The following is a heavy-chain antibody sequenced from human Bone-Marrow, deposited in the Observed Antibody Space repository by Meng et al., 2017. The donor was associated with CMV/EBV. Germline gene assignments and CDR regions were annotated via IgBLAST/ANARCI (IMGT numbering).Heavy chain of an antibody. V-gene: IGHV4-61*01. CDR2: IYYSGST. J-gene: IGHJ6*02. D-gene: IGHD5-18*01. Sequence: SETLSLTCTVSGGSVSSGSYYWSWIRQPPGKGLEWIGYIYYSGSTNYNPSLKSRVTISVDTSKNQFSLKLSSVTAADTAVYYCARSYIYSYGYDWYYYYGMDVWGQGTTVTDSS. CDR1: GGSVSSGSYY. CDR3: ARSYIYSYGYDWYYYYGMDV.